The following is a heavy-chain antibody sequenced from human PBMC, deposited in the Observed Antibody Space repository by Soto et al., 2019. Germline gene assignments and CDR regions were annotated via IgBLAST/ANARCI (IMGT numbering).Heavy chain of an antibody. CDR2: ISSSSSTI. J-gene: IGHJ3*02. Sequence: GGSLRLSCAASGFTFSSYSMNWVRQAPGKGLEWVSYISSSSSTIYYADSVKGRFTISRDNAKNSLYLQMNSLRDEDTAVYYCARHALFRYDFWSGYSGDAFDIWGQGTMVT. D-gene: IGHD3-3*01. CDR3: ARHALFRYDFWSGYSGDAFDI. CDR1: GFTFSSYS. V-gene: IGHV3-48*02.